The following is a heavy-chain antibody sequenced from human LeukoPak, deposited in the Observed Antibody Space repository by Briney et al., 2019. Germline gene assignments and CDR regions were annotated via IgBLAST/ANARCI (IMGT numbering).Heavy chain of an antibody. CDR3: AGLVVPAAIFDY. Sequence: PSETLSLTCAVYGGSFSGYYWSWIRQPPGKGLEWIGEINRSGSTNYNPSLKSRVTISVDTSKNQFSPKLSSVTAADTAVYYCAGLVVPAAIFDYWGQGTLVTVSS. D-gene: IGHD2-2*02. J-gene: IGHJ4*02. CDR2: INRSGST. CDR1: GGSFSGYY. V-gene: IGHV4-34*01.